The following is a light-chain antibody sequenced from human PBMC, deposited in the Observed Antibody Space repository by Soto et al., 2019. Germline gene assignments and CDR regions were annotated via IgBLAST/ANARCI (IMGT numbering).Light chain of an antibody. J-gene: IGLJ1*01. V-gene: IGLV1-40*01. CDR3: QSFDSSRRGSV. CDR1: TSNIGAGYD. CDR2: DNT. Sequence: QSVLTQPPSVSGAPGQRVTISCTGSTSNIGAGYDVHWYQHLPGTAPKLLIYDNTNRPSGVPDRFSGSKSGTSASLAITGLQAEDEADYYCQSFDSSRRGSVFGSGTKVTVL.